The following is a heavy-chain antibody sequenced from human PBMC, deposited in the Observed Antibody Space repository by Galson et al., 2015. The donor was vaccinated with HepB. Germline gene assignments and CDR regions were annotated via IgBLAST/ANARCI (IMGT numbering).Heavy chain of an antibody. CDR1: GFTFISYA. Sequence: SCAASGFTFISYAMSWVRQAPGKGLEWVSSIGGSGGSTYYADYVRGRFTISRDNSKNTLYLQMNSLRAEDTAVYYCAKALGSTWNFDYWGQGTLVAVSS. CDR3: AKALGSTWNFDY. D-gene: IGHD6-13*01. J-gene: IGHJ4*02. CDR2: IGGSGGST. V-gene: IGHV3-23*01.